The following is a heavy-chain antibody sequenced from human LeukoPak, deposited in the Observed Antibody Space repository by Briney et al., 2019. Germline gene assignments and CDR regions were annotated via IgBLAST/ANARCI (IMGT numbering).Heavy chain of an antibody. CDR3: ARVMGTTAFADFDY. CDR1: GYTFSSSG. CDR2: ISAYNGAT. J-gene: IGHJ4*02. V-gene: IGHV1-18*01. Sequence: ASVRVSCKASGYTFSSSGISWVRQAPGQGLEWMGWISAYNGATNHAENFQGRLTMTTDTSTSTVYMELRSLGSDDTAVYFCARVMGTTAFADFDYWGQGTLVTVSS. D-gene: IGHD1-7*01.